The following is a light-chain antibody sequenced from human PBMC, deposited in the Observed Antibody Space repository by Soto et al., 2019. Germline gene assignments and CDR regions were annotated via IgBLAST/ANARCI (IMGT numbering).Light chain of an antibody. J-gene: IGKJ1*01. Sequence: DIQMTQSPSTLSASVGDRATITCRASQTISSWLAWYQQKPGKAPKLLIYKASTLKSGVPSRFSGSGSGTEFPLTISSLKPDNSATYYWQQYYSYHRTFGQGTQVDSK. CDR2: KAS. V-gene: IGKV1-5*03. CDR3: QQYYSYHRT. CDR1: QTISSW.